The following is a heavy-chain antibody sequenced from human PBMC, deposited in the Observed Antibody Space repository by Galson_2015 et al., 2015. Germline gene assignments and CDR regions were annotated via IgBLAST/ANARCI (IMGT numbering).Heavy chain of an antibody. D-gene: IGHD6-13*01. CDR3: ARDESMSAAGTDY. CDR2: IWYDGSNK. V-gene: IGHV3-33*08. CDR1: GFTFSSYG. Sequence: SLRLSCAASGFTFSSYGMSWVRQAPGKGLEWVAVIWYDGSNKYYTDSVKGRFTISRDNSKKTLYLQMNSLRAEDTAVYYCARDESMSAAGTDYWGQGTLVTVSS. J-gene: IGHJ4*02.